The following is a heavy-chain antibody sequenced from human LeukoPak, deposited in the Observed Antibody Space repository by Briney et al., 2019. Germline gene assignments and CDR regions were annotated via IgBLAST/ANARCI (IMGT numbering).Heavy chain of an antibody. D-gene: IGHD1-26*01. CDR2: IWYDGSNK. V-gene: IGHV3-33*06. Sequence: GGSLRLSCATSGFTFSDYGMHWVRQAPGKGLEWVAVIWYDGSNKYYADSVKGRFTISRDNSKNTLYLQMNSLRAEDTAVYYCAKESGSYPGDWFDPWGQGTLVTVSS. CDR3: AKESGSYPGDWFDP. J-gene: IGHJ5*02. CDR1: GFTFSDYG.